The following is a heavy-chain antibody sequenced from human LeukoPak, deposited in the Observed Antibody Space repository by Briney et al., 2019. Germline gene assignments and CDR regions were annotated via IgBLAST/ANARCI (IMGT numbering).Heavy chain of an antibody. D-gene: IGHD3-22*01. CDR1: GYTFTGYH. V-gene: IGHV1-2*02. J-gene: IGHJ4*02. CDR2: INPNSGGT. CDR3: ARGAHYHDSSEGYDY. Sequence: ASVKVSCKASGYTFTGYHMHWVRQAPGQGLEWMGWINPNSGGTNYAQKFQGRVTMTRDTSISTAYMELSRLRSDDTAVYYCARGAHYHDSSEGYDYWGQGTLVTVSS.